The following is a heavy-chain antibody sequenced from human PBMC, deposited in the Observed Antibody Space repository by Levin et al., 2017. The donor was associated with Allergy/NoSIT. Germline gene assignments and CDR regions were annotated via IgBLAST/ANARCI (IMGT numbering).Heavy chain of an antibody. CDR2: IYYSGST. CDR3: ARLEEGGTFDY. V-gene: IGHV4-59*08. CDR1: GGSISSYY. Sequence: SETLSLTCTVSGGSISSYYWSWIRQPPGKGLEWIGYIYYSGSTNYNPSLKSRVTISVDTSKNQFSLKLSSVTAADTAVYYCARLEEGGTFDYWGQGTLVTVSS. J-gene: IGHJ4*02.